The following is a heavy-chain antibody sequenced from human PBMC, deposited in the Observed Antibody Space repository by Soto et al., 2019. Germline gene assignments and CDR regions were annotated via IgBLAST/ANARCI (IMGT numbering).Heavy chain of an antibody. CDR2: INPDNGNT. Sequence: ASVKVSCNASGYTFTRYTMNWLRQARGQRLEWMGWINPDNGNTKSSQKCQDRVIITRDTSASTAYMDLSSLRSEDTAVYYCARGIATGQLDPWGQGTLVTVSS. V-gene: IGHV1-3*01. CDR1: GYTFTRYT. CDR3: ARGIATGQLDP. J-gene: IGHJ5*02. D-gene: IGHD2-15*01.